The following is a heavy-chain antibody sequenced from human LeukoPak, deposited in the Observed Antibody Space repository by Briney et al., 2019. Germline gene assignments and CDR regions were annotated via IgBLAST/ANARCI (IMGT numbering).Heavy chain of an antibody. CDR1: GYTFTGYH. V-gene: IGHV1-2*06. J-gene: IGHJ4*02. CDR2: INPNSGDT. CDR3: ARPLAVAGFDY. Sequence: ASVKVSCKASGYTFTGYHMHWVRQAPGQGLEWMGRINPNSGDTNCAQKFQGRVTMTRDTSISTAYMELSSLRSEDTAMYYCARPLAVAGFDYWGQGTLVTVSS. D-gene: IGHD6-19*01.